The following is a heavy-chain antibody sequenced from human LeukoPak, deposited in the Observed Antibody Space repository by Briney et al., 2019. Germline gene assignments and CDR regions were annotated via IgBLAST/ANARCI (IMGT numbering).Heavy chain of an antibody. CDR3: ARRGVGATMAGDAFDI. CDR2: INWNGGST. V-gene: IGHV3-20*04. Sequence: GGSLRLSCATSGFSFSSYAMSWVRQAPGKGLEWVSGINWNGGSTGYADSVKGRFTISRDNAKNSLYLQMNSLRAEDTALYYCARRGVGATMAGDAFDIWGQGTMVTVSS. J-gene: IGHJ3*02. D-gene: IGHD1-26*01. CDR1: GFSFSSYA.